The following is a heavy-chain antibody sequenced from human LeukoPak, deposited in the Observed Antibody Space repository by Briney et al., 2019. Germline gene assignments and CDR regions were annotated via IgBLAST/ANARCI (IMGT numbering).Heavy chain of an antibody. Sequence: GGSLRLSCAASGFTFSTHAIHWVRQAPGKGLEWVTVISYDGSNRYYADSVKGRFTISRDNSKNTLYLQMNSLRAEDTAVYYCARDSLPDYNDGTLRPWLDCWGQGTLVTVSS. J-gene: IGHJ4*02. CDR1: GFTFSTHA. CDR2: ISYDGSNR. V-gene: IGHV3-30*04. D-gene: IGHD3-22*01. CDR3: ARDSLPDYNDGTLRPWLDC.